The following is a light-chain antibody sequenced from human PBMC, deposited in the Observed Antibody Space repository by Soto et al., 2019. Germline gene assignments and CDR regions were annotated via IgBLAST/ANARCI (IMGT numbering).Light chain of an antibody. CDR3: QQYNAYPLT. CDR2: KAS. CDR1: QSLITW. J-gene: IGKJ4*01. Sequence: DIQMTQSPTTLSASVGDRVTITCRASQSLITWLAWYQQKPGKAPKLLIHKASSLGSGVPSRFSGSGSGTEFPLTISSLQPDDFATYYCQQYNAYPLTLCGETKVEIK. V-gene: IGKV1-5*03.